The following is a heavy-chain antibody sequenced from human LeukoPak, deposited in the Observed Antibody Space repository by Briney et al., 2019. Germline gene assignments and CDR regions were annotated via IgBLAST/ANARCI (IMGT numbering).Heavy chain of an antibody. CDR3: AREPCSSTSCYPNHFDY. D-gene: IGHD2-2*01. CDR2: INIDGSST. V-gene: IGHV3-74*01. CDR1: GFTFSSYW. Sequence: QPGGSLRLSCAASGFTFSSYWMHWVRQAPGKGLVWVSRINIDGSSTSYADSVRGRFTISRDNAKNTLYLQMNSLRAEDTAVYYCAREPCSSTSCYPNHFDYWGQGTLVTVSS. J-gene: IGHJ4*02.